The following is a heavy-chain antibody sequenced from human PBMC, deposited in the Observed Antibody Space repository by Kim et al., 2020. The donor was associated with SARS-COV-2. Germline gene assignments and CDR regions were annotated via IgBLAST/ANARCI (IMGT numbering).Heavy chain of an antibody. V-gene: IGHV1-69*13. CDR1: GGTFSSYA. Sequence: SVKVSCKASGGTFSSYAISWVRQAPGQGLEWMGGIIPIFGTANYAQKFQGRVTITADESTSTAYMELSSLRSEDTAVYYCASYDYGDYLYFDYWGQGTLVTVSS. CDR3: ASYDYGDYLYFDY. J-gene: IGHJ4*02. D-gene: IGHD4-17*01. CDR2: IIPIFGTA.